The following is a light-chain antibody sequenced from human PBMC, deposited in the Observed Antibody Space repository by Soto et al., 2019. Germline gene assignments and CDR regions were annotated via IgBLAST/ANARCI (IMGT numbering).Light chain of an antibody. J-gene: IGLJ1*01. CDR3: SSYRSSSKRV. CDR1: SSDVGGYNY. CDR2: DVS. Sequence: SALTQPASVSGSPGQSITISCTGTSSDVGGYNYVSWYQQHPGKAPKLMIYDVSNRPSGVSNRFSGSKSGNTASLTISGLQAEDEADYYCSSYRSSSKRVFGTGTKVTVL. V-gene: IGLV2-14*03.